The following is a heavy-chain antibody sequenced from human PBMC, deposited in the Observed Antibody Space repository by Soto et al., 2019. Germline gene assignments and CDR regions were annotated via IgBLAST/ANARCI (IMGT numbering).Heavy chain of an antibody. V-gene: IGHV4-30-2*01. CDR2: IYHSGST. Sequence: SETLSLTCAVSGGSISSGGYSWSWIRQPPGKGLEWIGYIYHSGSTYYNPSLKSRVTISVDRSKNQFSLKLSSVTAADTAVYYCARTEYGTFDPWGEGTLVTVSS. CDR1: GGSISSGGYS. D-gene: IGHD1-7*01. J-gene: IGHJ5*02. CDR3: ARTEYGTFDP.